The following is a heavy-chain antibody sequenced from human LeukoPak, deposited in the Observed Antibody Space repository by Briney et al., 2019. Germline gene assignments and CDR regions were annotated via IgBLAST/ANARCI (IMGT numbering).Heavy chain of an antibody. CDR3: ARDLGEAACRYYCYYYCMDV. CDR2: ISAYNGNT. CDR1: GYTFIKYG. D-gene: IGHD6-6*01. V-gene: IGHV1-18*01. Sequence: ASVKVSCKVSGYTFIKYGICWVRQAPGQGLEWMGWISAYNGNTNYAQKLQGRVTMTTDTSTSTAYMELRSLRSDDTAVYYCARDLGEAACRYYCYYYCMDVWGQGTTVTVSS. J-gene: IGHJ6*02.